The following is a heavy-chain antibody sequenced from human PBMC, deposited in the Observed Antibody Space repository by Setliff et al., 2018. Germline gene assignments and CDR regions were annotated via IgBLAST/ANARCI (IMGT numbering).Heavy chain of an antibody. V-gene: IGHV4-61*09. CDR2: IYTSGST. CDR3: ARELYYYGSGSWTFDP. D-gene: IGHD3-10*01. J-gene: IGHJ5*02. CDR1: GGSISSGSYY. Sequence: SETLSLTCTVSGGSISSGSYYWSWIRQPAGKGLEWIGHIYTSGSTNYNPSLKSRVTISVDTSKNQFSLKLSSVTAADTATYYCARELYYYGSGSWTFDPWGQGTLVTVSS.